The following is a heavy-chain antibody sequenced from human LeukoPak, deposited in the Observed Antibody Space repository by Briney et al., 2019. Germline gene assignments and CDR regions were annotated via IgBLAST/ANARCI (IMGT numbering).Heavy chain of an antibody. CDR2: ISSSSSYI. D-gene: IGHD3-22*01. CDR3: ARDLYYYDSSGYYLTFDY. V-gene: IGHV3-21*01. J-gene: IGHJ4*02. CDR1: GFTFSSYS. Sequence: PGGSLRLSCAASGFTFSSYSMNWVRQAPGKGLEWVSSISSSSSYIYYADSVKGRFTISRDNAKNSLYLQMNSLRAEDTAVYYCARDLYYYDSSGYYLTFDYWGQGTLVTVSS.